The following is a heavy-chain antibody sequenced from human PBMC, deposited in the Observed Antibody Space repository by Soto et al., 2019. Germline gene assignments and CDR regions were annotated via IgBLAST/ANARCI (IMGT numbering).Heavy chain of an antibody. V-gene: IGHV4-34*01. CDR3: ASGKSSSWYAYYFDY. Sequence: PSVTMSVTCAVDGGSFSGYCWSWIRQPPGKGLEWIGEINHSGSTNYNPSLKSRVTISVDTSKNQFSLKLSSVTAADTAVYYCASGKSSSWYAYYFDYWGQGTLVTVSS. D-gene: IGHD6-13*01. J-gene: IGHJ4*02. CDR1: GGSFSGYC. CDR2: INHSGST.